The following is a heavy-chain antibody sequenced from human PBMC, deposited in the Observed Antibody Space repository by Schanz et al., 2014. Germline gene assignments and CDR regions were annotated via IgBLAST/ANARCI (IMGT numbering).Heavy chain of an antibody. CDR2: ISGSGGST. CDR1: GFTFSTYA. CDR3: AIIGVMVAVAGTRADY. Sequence: EVQLVESGGGLVQPGGSLRLSCAASGFTFSTYAMSWVRQAPGKGLEWVSAISGSGGSTYYADSVKGRFTISRENAKNSLFLQMNRLRAEDTALYYCAIIGVMVAVAGTRADYWGQGTLVTVSS. V-gene: IGHV3-23*04. D-gene: IGHD6-19*01. J-gene: IGHJ4*02.